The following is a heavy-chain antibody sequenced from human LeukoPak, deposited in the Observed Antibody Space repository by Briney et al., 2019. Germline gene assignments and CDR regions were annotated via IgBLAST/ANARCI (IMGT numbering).Heavy chain of an antibody. D-gene: IGHD3-22*01. CDR1: GGTFSNYG. Sequence: GASVKVSCKASGGTFSNYGISWVRQALGQGLEWMGGIIPIFGTANYAQKFQGRVTITADESTSTAYMELSSLRSEDTAVYYCAREWGYDTSGYYYSYWGQGTLVTVSS. CDR2: IIPIFGTA. J-gene: IGHJ4*02. CDR3: AREWGYDTSGYYYSY. V-gene: IGHV1-69*13.